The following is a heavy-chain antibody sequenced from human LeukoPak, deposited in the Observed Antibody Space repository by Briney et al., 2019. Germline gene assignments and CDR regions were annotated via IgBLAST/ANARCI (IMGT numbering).Heavy chain of an antibody. Sequence: GGSLRLSCAASGFTFSSYGMHWVRQAPGKGLEWVAVISYDGSNKYYADSVKGRFTISRDNSKNTLYLQMNSLRAEDTAVYYCAKVATFPSGSYFYYYMDVWGKGTTVTVSS. D-gene: IGHD3-10*01. V-gene: IGHV3-30*18. J-gene: IGHJ6*03. CDR1: GFTFSSYG. CDR2: ISYDGSNK. CDR3: AKVATFPSGSYFYYYMDV.